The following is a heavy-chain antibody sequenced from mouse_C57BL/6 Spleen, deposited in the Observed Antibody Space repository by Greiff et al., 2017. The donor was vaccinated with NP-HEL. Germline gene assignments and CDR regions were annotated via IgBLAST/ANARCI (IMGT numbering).Heavy chain of an antibody. CDR3: ARHDIYYGNFYAMDY. J-gene: IGHJ4*01. CDR2: IWSDGST. CDR1: GFSLTSYG. V-gene: IGHV2-6-1*01. D-gene: IGHD2-1*01. Sequence: VKLVESGPGLVAPSQSLSITCTVSGFSLTSYGVHWVRQPPGKGLEWLVVIWSDGSTTYNSALKSRLSVNKDNSKSQVFLKMNSLQTDDTAMYYWARHDIYYGNFYAMDYWGQGTSVTVSS.